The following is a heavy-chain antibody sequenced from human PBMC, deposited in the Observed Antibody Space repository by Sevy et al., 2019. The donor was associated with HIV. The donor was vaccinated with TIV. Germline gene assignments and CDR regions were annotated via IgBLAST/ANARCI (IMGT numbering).Heavy chain of an antibody. J-gene: IGHJ6*02. Sequence: SETLSLTCTASGGSISSYYWNWIRQSPGKGLEWIGYIYYTGSTNYNPSLKSRVTISVNTSKNQFSLKLTFVTAADTAVYYCARELISGRYYGMDVWGQGTTVTVSS. CDR1: GGSISSYY. CDR2: IYYTGST. V-gene: IGHV4-59*01. D-gene: IGHD6-19*01. CDR3: ARELISGRYYGMDV.